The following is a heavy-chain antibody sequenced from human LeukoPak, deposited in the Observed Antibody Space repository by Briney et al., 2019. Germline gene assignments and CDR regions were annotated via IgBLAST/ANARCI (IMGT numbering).Heavy chain of an antibody. CDR3: SKDPPISAAGPRYSDR. CDR2: ISYDGSKK. J-gene: IGHJ4*02. CDR1: GFTFSTYA. Sequence: GRSLRLSCAASGFTFSTYAMHWVRQSPGKGLEWVALISYDGSKKDYADSVKGRFAISRDNSKNTLFLQMNSLRVEDTGVYYCSKDPPISAAGPRYSDRWGQGTLVTVSS. D-gene: IGHD6-13*01. V-gene: IGHV3-30*18.